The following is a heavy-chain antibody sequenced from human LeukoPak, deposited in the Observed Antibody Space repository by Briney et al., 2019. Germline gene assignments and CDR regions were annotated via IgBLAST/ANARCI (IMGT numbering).Heavy chain of an antibody. J-gene: IGHJ3*02. CDR2: INQDGSLK. Sequence: RTGGSLRLSCAASGFTFSSYSMNWVRQAPGKGLEWVANINQDGSLKYYVDSVKGRFTISRDNAKNSLYLQMNSLRVEDTALYYCAKGVRITMVRGAFDIWGQGTMVTVSS. V-gene: IGHV3-7*03. CDR3: AKGVRITMVRGAFDI. CDR1: GFTFSSYS. D-gene: IGHD3-10*01.